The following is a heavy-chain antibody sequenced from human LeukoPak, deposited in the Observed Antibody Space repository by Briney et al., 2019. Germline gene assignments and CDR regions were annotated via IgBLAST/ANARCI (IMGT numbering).Heavy chain of an antibody. D-gene: IGHD3-9*01. CDR3: AKVYDILTGYYPEAAFDI. J-gene: IGHJ3*02. CDR2: ISGSGGST. V-gene: IGHV3-23*01. Sequence: GGSLRLSCAASGFTFSSYAMSWVRQAPGKGLEWVSAISGSGGSTYYADSVKGRFTISRDNSKNTLYLQMNSLRAEDTAVYYCAKVYDILTGYYPEAAFDIWGQGTMVTVSS. CDR1: GFTFSSYA.